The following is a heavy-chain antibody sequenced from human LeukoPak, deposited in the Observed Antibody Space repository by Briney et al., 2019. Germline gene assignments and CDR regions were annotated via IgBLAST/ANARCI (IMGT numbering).Heavy chain of an antibody. V-gene: IGHV4-39*01. CDR3: APYSGWTRSGVGVFDY. Sequence: SETLSLTCTVPGGSISSSSYYWGWIRQPPGKGLEWIGSIYYSGSTYSNPSLESRVTISVDTSKNQFSLKLSSVTAADTAVYYCAPYSGWTRSGVGVFDYWGQGTLVTVSS. CDR1: GGSISSSSYY. D-gene: IGHD6-19*01. J-gene: IGHJ4*02. CDR2: IYYSGST.